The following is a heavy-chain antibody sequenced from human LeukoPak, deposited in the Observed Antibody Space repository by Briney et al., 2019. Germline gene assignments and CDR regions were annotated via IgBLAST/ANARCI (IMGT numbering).Heavy chain of an antibody. CDR1: GFTFSSYA. Sequence: GGSLRLSCAASGFTFSSYAMHWVRQAPGKGLEWVAVISYDGSNKYYADSVKGRFTISRDNSKNTLYLQMNSLRAEDTAIYYCATYRLLDETSEYWGQGTPVTVSP. V-gene: IGHV3-30*04. CDR3: ATYRLLDETSEY. J-gene: IGHJ4*02. D-gene: IGHD5-18*01. CDR2: ISYDGSNK.